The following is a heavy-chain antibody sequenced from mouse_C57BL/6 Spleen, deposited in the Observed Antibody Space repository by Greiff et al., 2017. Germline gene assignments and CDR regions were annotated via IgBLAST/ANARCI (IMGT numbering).Heavy chain of an antibody. J-gene: IGHJ4*01. Sequence: VKLQESGPELVKPGASVKISCKASGYAFSSSWMNWVKQRPGKGLEWIGRIYPGDGDTNYNGKFKGKATLTADKSASTAYMRLSRLTSEDSAVYFCARGTTRAMDYWGQGTSVTVSS. CDR3: ARGTTRAMDY. D-gene: IGHD1-1*01. CDR1: GYAFSSSW. CDR2: IYPGDGDT. V-gene: IGHV1-82*01.